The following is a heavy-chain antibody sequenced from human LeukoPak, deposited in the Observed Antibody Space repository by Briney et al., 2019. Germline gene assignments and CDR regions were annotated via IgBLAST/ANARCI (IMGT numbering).Heavy chain of an antibody. V-gene: IGHV3-48*04. CDR2: ISSSSSTI. CDR1: GFTFSTYS. Sequence: GGSLRLSCAASGFTFSTYSMNWVRQAPGKGLEWVSYISSSSSTIYYADSVKGRFTVSRDNAKNSLYLQMNSLRAEDTAVYYCARVYYDFWSGYYPGYGMDVWGQGTTVTVSS. D-gene: IGHD3-3*01. CDR3: ARVYYDFWSGYYPGYGMDV. J-gene: IGHJ6*02.